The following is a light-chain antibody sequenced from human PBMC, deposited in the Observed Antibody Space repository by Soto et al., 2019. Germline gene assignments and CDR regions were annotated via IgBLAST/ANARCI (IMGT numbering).Light chain of an antibody. CDR1: TGAVTSGHY. CDR2: DIG. V-gene: IGLV7-46*01. CDR3: LLSYSGARGV. Sequence: QAVVTQEPSLTVSPGGTVTLTCGSSTGAVTSGHYPYWFQQKPGQAPRTLIYDIGKKHSRTPARFSGSLVGGKAALTLSGAQPEDEADYYCLLSYSGARGVFGGGTKVTVL. J-gene: IGLJ2*01.